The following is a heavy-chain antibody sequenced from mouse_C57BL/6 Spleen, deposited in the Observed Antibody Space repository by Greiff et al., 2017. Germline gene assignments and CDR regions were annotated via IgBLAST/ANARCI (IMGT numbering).Heavy chain of an antibody. CDR2: INPSSGYT. D-gene: IGHD2-2*01. J-gene: IGHJ4*01. CDR1: GYTFTSYW. V-gene: IGHV1-7*01. Sequence: VQLQESGAELAKPGALVKLSCKASGYTFTSYWMHWVKQRPGQGLEWIGYINPSSGYTKYNQKFKDKATLTADKSSSTAYMQLSSLTYEDSAVYYCARSGYDNYYAMDYWGQGTSVTVSS. CDR3: ARSGYDNYYAMDY.